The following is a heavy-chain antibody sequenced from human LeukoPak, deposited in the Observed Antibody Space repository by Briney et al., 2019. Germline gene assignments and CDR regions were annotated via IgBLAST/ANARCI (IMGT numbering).Heavy chain of an antibody. CDR3: AKGRDGYYFDY. D-gene: IGHD5-24*01. CDR2: ISWNSGSI. V-gene: IGHV3-9*01. Sequence: GGSLRLSCTASGFTFSASAMHWVRQAPGKGLEWVSGISWNSGSIAYADSVKGRFTISRDNAKNSLYLQMNSLRAEDTALYYCAKGRDGYYFDYWGQGTLVTVSS. J-gene: IGHJ4*02. CDR1: GFTFSASA.